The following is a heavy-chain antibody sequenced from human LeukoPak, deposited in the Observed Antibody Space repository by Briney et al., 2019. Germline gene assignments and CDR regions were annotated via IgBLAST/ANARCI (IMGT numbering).Heavy chain of an antibody. J-gene: IGHJ4*02. CDR2: INHSGST. CDR1: GGSFSGYY. V-gene: IGHV4-34*01. Sequence: SETLSLTWAVYGGSFSGYYWSWIRQPPGKGLEWIGEINHSGSTNYNPSLKSRVTISVDTSKNQFSLKLSSVTVADTAVYYCARSGYSYGYVGHYFDYWGQGALVTVSS. D-gene: IGHD5-18*01. CDR3: ARSGYSYGYVGHYFDY.